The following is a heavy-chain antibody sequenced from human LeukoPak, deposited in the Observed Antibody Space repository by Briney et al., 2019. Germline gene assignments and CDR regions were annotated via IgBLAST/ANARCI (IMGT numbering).Heavy chain of an antibody. V-gene: IGHV3-33*01. CDR2: IWYDGSNK. Sequence: GRSLRLSCAASGFTFSSYGMHWVRQAPGKGLEWVAVIWYDGSNKYYADSVKGRFTISRDNSKNTLYLQMNSLRAEDTAVYYCARDLETLTLTTPVGYWGQGTLVTVSS. D-gene: IGHD3-22*01. CDR3: ARDLETLTLTTPVGY. J-gene: IGHJ4*02. CDR1: GFTFSSYG.